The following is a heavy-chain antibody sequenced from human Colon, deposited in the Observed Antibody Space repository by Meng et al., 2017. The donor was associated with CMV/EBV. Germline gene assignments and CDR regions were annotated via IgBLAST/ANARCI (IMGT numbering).Heavy chain of an antibody. V-gene: IGHV3-11*01. D-gene: IGHD2-8*01. CDR3: ARDLNGFDY. Sequence: RLSCAASAFRFSDYYMGWIRRAPGKGLAWLSYISDDGGITYYADSVKGRFTISRDNAKNSLYLQMNSLRADDTAVYYCARDLNGFDYWGQGTLVTVSS. CDR2: ISDDGGIT. J-gene: IGHJ4*02. CDR1: AFRFSDYY.